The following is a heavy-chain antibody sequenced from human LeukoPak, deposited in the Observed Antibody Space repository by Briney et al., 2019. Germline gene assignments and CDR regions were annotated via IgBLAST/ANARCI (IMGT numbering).Heavy chain of an antibody. D-gene: IGHD2/OR15-2a*01. CDR2: IYYSGST. CDR1: GGSISGYY. V-gene: IGHV4-59*08. Sequence: SETLSLTCTVSGGSISGYYWSWIRQPPGKGLEWIGFIYYSGSTNYNPSLKSRVTISVDTSKNQFSLKLSSVTAADTAVYYCARSPRRIYYYMDVWGKGTTVTVSS. J-gene: IGHJ6*03. CDR3: ARSPRRIYYYMDV.